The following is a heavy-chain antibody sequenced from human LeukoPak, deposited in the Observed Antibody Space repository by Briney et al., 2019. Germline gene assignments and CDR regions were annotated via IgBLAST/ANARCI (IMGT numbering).Heavy chain of an antibody. CDR2: IIPIFGTA. CDR1: GGTFSSYA. Sequence: SVEVSCKASGGTFSSYAISWVRQAPGQGLEWMGGIIPIFGTANYAQKFQGRVTITAGESTSTAYMELSSLRSEDTAVYYCAREGLPYYYGSGSFSSPFDYWGQGTLVTVSS. J-gene: IGHJ4*02. CDR3: AREGLPYYYGSGSFSSPFDY. V-gene: IGHV1-69*01. D-gene: IGHD3-10*01.